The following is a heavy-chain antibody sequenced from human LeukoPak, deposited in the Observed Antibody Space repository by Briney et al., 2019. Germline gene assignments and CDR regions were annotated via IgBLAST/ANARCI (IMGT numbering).Heavy chain of an antibody. CDR2: ISSSSSYI. Sequence: GGSLRLSCAASGFTFSSYSMNGVRQAPGKGLEWVSSISSSSSYIYYADSVKGRFTISRDNAKNSLYLQMNSLRAEDTAVYYCARDLQAYCGGDCSHDAFDIWGQGTMVTVSS. CDR3: ARDLQAYCGGDCSHDAFDI. CDR1: GFTFSSYS. J-gene: IGHJ3*02. V-gene: IGHV3-21*01. D-gene: IGHD2-21*02.